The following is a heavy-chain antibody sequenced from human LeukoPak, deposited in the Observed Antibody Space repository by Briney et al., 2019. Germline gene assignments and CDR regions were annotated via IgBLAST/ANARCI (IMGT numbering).Heavy chain of an antibody. J-gene: IGHJ3*02. V-gene: IGHV4-39*01. Sequence: KPSETLSLPCTVSGGFLSRRSYYWGWIRQPPGKGVEWIWGIYYSGSTYYNPPLKSRVTISVDTSKNQFSLKLSSVTAADTAVYYCARLWEEAVAGLSTPRLAFDIWGQGTMVTVSS. CDR1: GGFLSRRSYY. D-gene: IGHD1-26*01. CDR3: ARLWEEAVAGLSTPRLAFDI. CDR2: IYYSGST.